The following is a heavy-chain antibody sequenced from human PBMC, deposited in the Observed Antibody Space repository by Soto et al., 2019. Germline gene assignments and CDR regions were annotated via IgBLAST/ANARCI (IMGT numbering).Heavy chain of an antibody. CDR1: GFTFSNYW. Sequence: EVQLVESGGGLVQPGGSLRISCAASGFTFSNYWMYWVRKVPGKGLVWVSRIAADGSNTAYADSVEGRFSISRDNAKNTLYLQMNSLRPDDTALYYCAKNRGLFLRDGLDYWGQGTLVTVSS. J-gene: IGHJ1*01. CDR2: IAADGSNT. V-gene: IGHV3-74*01. CDR3: AKNRGLFLRDGLDY. D-gene: IGHD1-1*01.